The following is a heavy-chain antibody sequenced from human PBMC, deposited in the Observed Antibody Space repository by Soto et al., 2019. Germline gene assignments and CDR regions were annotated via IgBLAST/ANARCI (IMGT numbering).Heavy chain of an antibody. V-gene: IGHV4-59*01. D-gene: IGHD4-17*01. CDR3: ARVSTRYGDYELDY. Sequence: SESLSLTCTVSGGSISSYSLSWVRQPPGKGLEWIGYIYYSGSTNYNPSLKSRVTISVDTSKNQFSLKLSSVTAADTAVYYCARVSTRYGDYELDYWGQGTLVTVS. CDR2: IYYSGST. CDR1: GGSISSYS. J-gene: IGHJ4*02.